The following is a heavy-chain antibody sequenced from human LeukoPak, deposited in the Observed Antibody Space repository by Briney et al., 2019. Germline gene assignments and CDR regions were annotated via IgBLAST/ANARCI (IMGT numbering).Heavy chain of an antibody. CDR3: VKDLGRYRNNCFDY. D-gene: IGHD1-26*01. Sequence: GGSLRLSCAVSGFTLSSYAVLGVRQAPEKGLEWVSTISGSGGGTYYADYVKGRFTISRDDSKNTLYLQMNSLRAEDTAVYYCVKDLGRYRNNCFDYWGQGTLVTVSS. CDR1: GFTLSSYA. V-gene: IGHV3-23*01. CDR2: ISGSGGGT. J-gene: IGHJ4*02.